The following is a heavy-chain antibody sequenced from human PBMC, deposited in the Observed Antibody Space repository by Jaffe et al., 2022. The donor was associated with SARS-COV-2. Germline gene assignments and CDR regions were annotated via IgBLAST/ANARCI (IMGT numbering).Heavy chain of an antibody. V-gene: IGHV4-4*02. J-gene: IGHJ5*02. CDR2: IYHSGST. CDR3: ASWEGATVVTPGDGWFDP. Sequence: QVQLQESGPGLVKPSGTLSLTCAVSGGSISSSNWWSWVRQPPGKGLEWIGEIYHSGSTNYNPSLKSRVTISVDKSKNQFSLKLSSVTAADTAVYYCASWEGATVVTPGDGWFDPWGQGTLVTVSS. D-gene: IGHD2-21*02. CDR1: GGSISSSNW.